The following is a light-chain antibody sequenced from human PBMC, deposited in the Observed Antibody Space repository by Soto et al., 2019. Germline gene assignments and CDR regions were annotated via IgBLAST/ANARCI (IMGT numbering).Light chain of an antibody. CDR1: SSNIGAGYD. CDR2: GNS. J-gene: IGLJ2*01. Sequence: QSVLTQPPSVSGAPGQRVTISCTGSSSNIGAGYDVHWYQQLPGTAPKLLIYGNSNRPSVVPDRFSGSKSGTSASLAITGLQAEDEADYYCQSYDSSLRSVVFGGGTKLTVL. CDR3: QSYDSSLRSVV. V-gene: IGLV1-40*01.